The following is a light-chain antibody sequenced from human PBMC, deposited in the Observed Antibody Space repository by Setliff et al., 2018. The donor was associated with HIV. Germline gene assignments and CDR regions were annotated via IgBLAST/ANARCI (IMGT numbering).Light chain of an antibody. CDR2: KAS. CDR3: QQYNGDSGT. CDR1: QSISSW. J-gene: IGKJ1*01. V-gene: IGKV1-5*03. Sequence: DIQMTQSPSTLSASIGDRVTITCRASQSISSWLAWYQQKPGRAPKLLIYKASTLESGVPSRFSGSGSWTKFTLSITSLQPDDFATYYCQQYNGDSGTFGQGTKVDIK.